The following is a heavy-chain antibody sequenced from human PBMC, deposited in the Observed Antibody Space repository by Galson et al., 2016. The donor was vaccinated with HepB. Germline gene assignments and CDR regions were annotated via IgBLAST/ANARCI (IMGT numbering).Heavy chain of an antibody. CDR3: ARGNEYSSPFYYYYAMDV. Sequence: ETLSLTCTVSGGSISSSPYYWGWIRQPPGEGLDWIGTIYYRGSTYYNPSLTSRVTISVETSKDQFSLKLRSVTAADSALYYCARGNEYSSPFYYYYAMDVWGQGTTVTVSS. CDR2: IYYRGST. V-gene: IGHV4-39*07. J-gene: IGHJ6*02. CDR1: GGSISSSPYY. D-gene: IGHD6-6*01.